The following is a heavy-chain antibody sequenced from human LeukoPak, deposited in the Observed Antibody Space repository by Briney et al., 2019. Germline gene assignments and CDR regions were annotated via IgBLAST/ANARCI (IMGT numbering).Heavy chain of an antibody. CDR2: ISSSSSYI. D-gene: IGHD1-26*01. Sequence: GGSLRLSCAASGFTFSSYSMNWVRQAPGKGLEWVSSISSSSSYIYYADSVKGRFTISRDNAKNSLYLQMNSLRAEDTAVYYCARDGRGGSPAYYFDYWGQGTLVTVSS. V-gene: IGHV3-21*01. J-gene: IGHJ4*02. CDR1: GFTFSSYS. CDR3: ARDGRGGSPAYYFDY.